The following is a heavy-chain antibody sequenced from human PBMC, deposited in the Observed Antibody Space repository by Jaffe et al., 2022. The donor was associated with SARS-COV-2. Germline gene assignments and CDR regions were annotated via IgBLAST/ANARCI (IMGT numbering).Heavy chain of an antibody. V-gene: IGHV4-59*01. D-gene: IGHD3-22*01. CDR3: ARGVTVEDYDSSGYHFDY. Sequence: QVQLQESGPGLVKPSETLSLTCTVSGGSISSYYWSWIRQPPGKGLEWIGYIYYSGSTNYNPSLKSRVTISVDTSKNQFSLKLSSVTAADTAVYYCARGVTVEDYDSSGYHFDYWGQGTLVTVSS. J-gene: IGHJ4*02. CDR2: IYYSGST. CDR1: GGSISSYY.